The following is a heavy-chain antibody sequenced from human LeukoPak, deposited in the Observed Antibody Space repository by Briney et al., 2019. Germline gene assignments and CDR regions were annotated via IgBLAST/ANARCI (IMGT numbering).Heavy chain of an antibody. J-gene: IGHJ4*02. Sequence: GGSLRLSCAASGFTFSSYAMSWVRQAPGKGLEWVSAISGSGGSTYYADSVKGRFTISRDNSKNPLYLQMNSLRAEDTAVYYCAKGSLVSSPGGTSYYFDYWGQGTLVTVSS. CDR2: ISGSGGST. D-gene: IGHD1-1*01. CDR1: GFTFSSYA. CDR3: AKGSLVSSPGGTSYYFDY. V-gene: IGHV3-23*01.